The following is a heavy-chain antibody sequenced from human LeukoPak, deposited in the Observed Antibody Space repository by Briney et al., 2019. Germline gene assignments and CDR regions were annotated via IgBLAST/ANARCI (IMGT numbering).Heavy chain of an antibody. Sequence: ASVKVSCKASGYTFTNYAISWVRQAPGQGLEWMGWISAYNGNTKYTQKFQGRVTMTRDTSTSTAYMELRSLKSDDTAVYYCARDLYYYDSSGYYPFDYWGQGTLVTVSS. CDR3: ARDLYYYDSSGYYPFDY. D-gene: IGHD3-22*01. V-gene: IGHV1-18*01. J-gene: IGHJ4*02. CDR2: ISAYNGNT. CDR1: GYTFTNYA.